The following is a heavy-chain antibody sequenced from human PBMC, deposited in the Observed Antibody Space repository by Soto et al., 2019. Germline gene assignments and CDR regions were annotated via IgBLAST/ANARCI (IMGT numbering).Heavy chain of an antibody. D-gene: IGHD2-2*01. CDR1: GFTFSDYY. CDR3: ARDQRYCSSTSCYDPLGGYGMDV. V-gene: IGHV3-11*01. Sequence: QVQLVESGGGLVKPGGSLRLSCAASGFTFSDYYMSWIRQAPGKGLEWVSYISSSGSTIYYADSVKGRFTISRDNAKNSLYLQMNSLRAEDTAVYYCARDQRYCSSTSCYDPLGGYGMDVWGQGTTVTVSS. J-gene: IGHJ6*02. CDR2: ISSSGSTI.